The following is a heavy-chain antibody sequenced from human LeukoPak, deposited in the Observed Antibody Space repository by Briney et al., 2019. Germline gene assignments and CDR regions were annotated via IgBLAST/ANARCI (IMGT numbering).Heavy chain of an antibody. J-gene: IGHJ4*02. CDR3: SRNGLVDFDY. CDR1: GCAIDGFA. CDR2: IRRRGYGWAA. V-gene: IGHV3-49*04. Sequence: GGTLCLSCTTSGCAIDGFARGWVRQPPGKGLDRLGFIRRRGYGWAAEYAASVKRRFIIYRDDSKGIAYLQMNSLKTEDTAVYYCSRNGLVDFDYWGQGSRVIVSP.